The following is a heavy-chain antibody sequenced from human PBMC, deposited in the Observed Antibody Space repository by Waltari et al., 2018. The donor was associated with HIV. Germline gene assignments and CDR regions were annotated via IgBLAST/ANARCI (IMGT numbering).Heavy chain of an antibody. CDR2: ISSRSSTR. D-gene: IGHD6-13*01. Sequence: EVQLVESGGGLVQPGGSLRLSCAASGFTFSSYSMNWVRQAPGKGLEWVSYISSRSSTRYYAESVKGRFTMSRDKAKNSLYLQMNSLRAEDTAVYYCARDSNVGSSWFERGFDYWGQGTLVTVSS. J-gene: IGHJ4*02. V-gene: IGHV3-48*01. CDR1: GFTFSSYS. CDR3: ARDSNVGSSWFERGFDY.